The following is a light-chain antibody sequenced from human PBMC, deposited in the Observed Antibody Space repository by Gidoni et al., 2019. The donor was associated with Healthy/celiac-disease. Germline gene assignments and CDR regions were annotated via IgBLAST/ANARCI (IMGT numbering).Light chain of an antibody. CDR3: SSYTSSSTVV. Sequence: QSGLPQPASVSGSPGQTITISCTGTSSDVGGYHYGSWYQQPPGKAPQLMIYEVSNRPAGVSNRFSGSKSGNTASLTISGLQAEDEADYYCSSYTSSSTVVFGGGTKLTVL. CDR1: SSDVGGYHY. CDR2: EVS. J-gene: IGLJ2*01. V-gene: IGLV2-14*01.